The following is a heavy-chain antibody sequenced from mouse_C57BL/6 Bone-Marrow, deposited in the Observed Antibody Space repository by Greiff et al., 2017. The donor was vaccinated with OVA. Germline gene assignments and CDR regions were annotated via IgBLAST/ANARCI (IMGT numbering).Heavy chain of an antibody. V-gene: IGHV1-39*01. CDR2: INPNYGTT. J-gene: IGHJ1*03. D-gene: IGHD1-1*01. CDR1: GYSFTDYN. Sequence: EVQLQQPGPELVKPGASVKISCKASGYSFTDYNMNWVKQSTGQSLEWIGVINPNYGTTSYNQKFKGKATLTVDQSSSTAYMQLNSLPSEDSAVYDCANYYGSSANGYFEVWGTGTTVTVSA. CDR3: ANYYGSSANGYFEV.